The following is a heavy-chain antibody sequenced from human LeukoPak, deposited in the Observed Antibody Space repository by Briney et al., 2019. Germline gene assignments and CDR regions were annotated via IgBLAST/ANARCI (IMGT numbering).Heavy chain of an antibody. D-gene: IGHD3-10*01. CDR1: GGSISSGY. V-gene: IGHV4-59*08. CDR3: ARAAYYTDFFDC. CDR2: ISYSEST. J-gene: IGHJ4*02. Sequence: SETLSLTCTVSGGSISSGYWSWIRQPPGKGLEWIGYISYSESTRYSPSLKSRVTISVDTSKNQFSLKLSSVTAADTAVYYCARAAYYTDFFDCWGQGTLVTVSS.